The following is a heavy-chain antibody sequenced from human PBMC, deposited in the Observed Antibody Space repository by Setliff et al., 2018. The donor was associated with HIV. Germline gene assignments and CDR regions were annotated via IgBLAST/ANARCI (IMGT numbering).Heavy chain of an antibody. CDR2: VYYSGTT. CDR1: GGSITSSRYY. D-gene: IGHD2-2*01. Sequence: NPSETLSLTCTVSGGSITSSRYYWGWIRQPPGKGLEWIGSVYYSGTTYYNPSLKRRVTISVGTSKNQFSLRLTSVTAADTAVYYCARRRFVVVPTAPEADYWGQGTLVTVSS. J-gene: IGHJ4*02. CDR3: ARRRFVVVPTAPEADY. V-gene: IGHV4-39*01.